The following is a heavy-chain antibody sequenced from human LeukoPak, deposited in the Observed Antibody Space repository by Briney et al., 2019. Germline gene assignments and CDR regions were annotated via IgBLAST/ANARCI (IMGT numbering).Heavy chain of an antibody. CDR3: AKDGYNYSDY. D-gene: IGHD5-24*01. CDR1: GFTSSNYG. Sequence: GGSLRLSCAASGFTSSNYGMHWVRQAPGKGLEWVAFIRYDGSNKDYADSVKGRFTIPRDNSKNTLYLQMNSLRAEDTAVYYCAKDGYNYSDYWGQGTLVTASS. J-gene: IGHJ4*02. V-gene: IGHV3-30*02. CDR2: IRYDGSNK.